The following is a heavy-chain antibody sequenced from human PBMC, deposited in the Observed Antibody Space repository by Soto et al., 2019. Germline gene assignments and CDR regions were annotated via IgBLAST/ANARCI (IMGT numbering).Heavy chain of an antibody. CDR3: VRDNNWSLDY. J-gene: IGHJ4*02. D-gene: IGHD1-1*01. CDR1: GFTFSKHW. CDR2: IKTDGSFT. Sequence: SLRLSCAASGFTFSKHWMHWVRQAPGKGLVWVSHIKTDGSFTRDADSVKGRSTISRDNARNTLYLQMNSLRAEDTAVYYYVRDNNWSLDYWGQGTLVTVSS. V-gene: IGHV3-74*01.